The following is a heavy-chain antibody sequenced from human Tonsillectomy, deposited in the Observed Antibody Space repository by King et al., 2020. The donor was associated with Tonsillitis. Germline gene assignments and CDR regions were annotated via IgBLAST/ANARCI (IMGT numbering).Heavy chain of an antibody. CDR3: AGDELVVVPAAIYYYYYMDV. D-gene: IGHD2-2*01. CDR1: GGSISSGSYY. Sequence: VQLQESGPGLVKPSQTLSLTCTVSGGSISSGSYYWSRIRQPAGKGLEWIGRIDTSGSTNYNPSLKSRVTMSVDTSKNQFSLKLSSVTAADTAVYYCAGDELVVVPAAIYYYYYMDVWGNGTTVTVSS. V-gene: IGHV4-61*02. CDR2: IDTSGST. J-gene: IGHJ6*03.